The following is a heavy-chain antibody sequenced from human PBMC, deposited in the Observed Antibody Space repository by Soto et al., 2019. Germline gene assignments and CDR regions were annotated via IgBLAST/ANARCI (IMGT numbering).Heavy chain of an antibody. CDR3: AIGESVRALES. J-gene: IGHJ4*02. CDR2: IYSGGSR. D-gene: IGHD3-10*01. Sequence: EVQLVESGGTLVQPGGSLRLSCAASGFSVSRSFVNWVRQAPGKGLEWVSVIYSGGSRYYAGSLKDRITISRDTSKNTVYLQMHSLRAEDTALYFGAIGESVRALESWGQGTLVTVSS. CDR1: GFSVSRSF. V-gene: IGHV3-66*01.